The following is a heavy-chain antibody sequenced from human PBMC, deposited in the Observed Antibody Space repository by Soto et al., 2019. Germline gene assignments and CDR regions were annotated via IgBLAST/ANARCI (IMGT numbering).Heavy chain of an antibody. Sequence: EVQLLASGGGLVQPEGSLRLSCAASGFTFSSYAVSWVRQAPGKGLEWVSAISGSGGSTYYADSVKGRFTISRDNSKNTLYLQMNSLRAEDTAVYYCAKPPMTTVSRGWCFDLWGRGTLVTVSS. CDR1: GFTFSSYA. CDR3: AKPPMTTVSRGWCFDL. D-gene: IGHD4-17*01. CDR2: ISGSGGST. V-gene: IGHV3-23*01. J-gene: IGHJ2*01.